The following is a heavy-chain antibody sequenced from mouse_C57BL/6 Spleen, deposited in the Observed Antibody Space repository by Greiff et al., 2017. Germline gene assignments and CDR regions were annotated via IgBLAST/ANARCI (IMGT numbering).Heavy chain of an antibody. CDR2: IDPENGDT. J-gene: IGHJ3*01. D-gene: IGHD1-1*01. V-gene: IGHV14-4*01. CDR1: GFNIKDDY. Sequence: SGAELVRPGASVKLSCTASGFNIKDDYMHWVKQRPEQGLEWIGWIDPENGDTEYASKFQGKATITADTSSNTAYLQLSSLTSEDTSVYYCTTDYGSSLGAYWGQGTLVTVSA. CDR3: TTDYGSSLGAY.